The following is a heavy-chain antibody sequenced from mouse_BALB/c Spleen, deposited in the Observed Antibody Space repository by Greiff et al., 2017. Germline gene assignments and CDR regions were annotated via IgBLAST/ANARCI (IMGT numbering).Heavy chain of an antibody. J-gene: IGHJ2*01. V-gene: IGHV2-9*02. CDR3: ARDRNLLRGNYFDY. CDR1: GFSLTSYG. Sequence: VQLQQSGPGLVAPSQSLSITCTVSGFSLTSYGVHWVRQPPGKGLEWLGVIWAGGSTNYNSALMSRLSISKDNSKSQVFLKMNSLQTDDTAMYYCARDRNLLRGNYFDYWGQGTTLTVSS. D-gene: IGHD1-1*01. CDR2: IWAGGST.